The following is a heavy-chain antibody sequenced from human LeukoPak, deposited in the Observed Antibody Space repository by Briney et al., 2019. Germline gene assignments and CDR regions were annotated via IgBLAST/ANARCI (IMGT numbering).Heavy chain of an antibody. D-gene: IGHD3-22*01. CDR1: GFTFSSYA. Sequence: PGGSLRLSCAASGFTFSSYAMHWVRQAPGKGLEWVSYISSSSSTIYYADSVKGRFTISRDNAKNSLYLQMNSLRAEDMAVYYCARGAYYYEDWGQGTLVTVSS. CDR3: ARGAYYYED. J-gene: IGHJ4*02. CDR2: ISSSSSTI. V-gene: IGHV3-48*01.